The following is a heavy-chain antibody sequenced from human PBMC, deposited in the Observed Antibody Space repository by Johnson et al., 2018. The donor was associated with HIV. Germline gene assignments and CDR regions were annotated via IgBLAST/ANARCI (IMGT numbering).Heavy chain of an antibody. D-gene: IGHD4-17*01. CDR2: IYSGGST. V-gene: IGHV3-66*02. J-gene: IGHJ3*02. CDR1: GFTFSSNY. CDR3: ARGWVGSTVTTSAGAFDI. Sequence: VQLVESGGGLVKPGGSLRLSCAASGFTFSSNYMSWVRQAPGKGLEWVSVIYSGGSTYYADSVKGRFTISRDNSKSTLYLQMNSLRAEDTAVYFCARGWVGSTVTTSAGAFDIWGQGTMVTVSS.